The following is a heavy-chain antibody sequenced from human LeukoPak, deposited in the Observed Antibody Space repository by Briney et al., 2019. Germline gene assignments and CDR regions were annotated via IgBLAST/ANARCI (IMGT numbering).Heavy chain of an antibody. CDR2: IYYSGST. Sequence: SETLSLTCTVSSGSISSYYCSWIRQPPGKGLEWIGYIYYSGSTNYNPSLKSRVTISVDTSRNQFSLKLNSVTAADTAVYYCAREDDDYGEYYGMDVWGQGTTVTVSS. CDR3: AREDDDYGEYYGMDV. J-gene: IGHJ6*02. V-gene: IGHV4-59*01. CDR1: SGSISSYY. D-gene: IGHD4-17*01.